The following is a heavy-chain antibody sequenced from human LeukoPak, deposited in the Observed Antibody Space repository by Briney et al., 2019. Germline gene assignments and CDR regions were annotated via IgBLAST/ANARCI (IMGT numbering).Heavy chain of an antibody. D-gene: IGHD6-19*01. CDR2: ISWNSGSI. V-gene: IGHV3-9*01. J-gene: IGHJ4*02. CDR1: GFTFSSYW. CDR3: AKGERKWLARQPDY. Sequence: GGSLRLSCAASGFTFSSYWMSWVRQAPGKGLEWVSGISWNSGSIGYADSVKGRFTISRDNAKNSLYLQMNSLRPEDTAFYYCAKGERKWLARQPDYWGQGTLVIVSS.